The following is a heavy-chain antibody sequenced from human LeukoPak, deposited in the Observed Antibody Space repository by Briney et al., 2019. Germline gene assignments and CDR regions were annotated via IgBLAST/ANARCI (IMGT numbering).Heavy chain of an antibody. D-gene: IGHD6-13*01. CDR3: ANSRPISSSWADY. J-gene: IGHJ4*02. Sequence: GGSLRLSCAASGFTFSDYYMSWIRQAPGKGLEWVSVMYSGGATYYADSVKGRFTISRDNSKNTLYLQMNSLRAEDTAVYYCANSRPISSSWADYWGQGTLVTVSS. CDR1: GFTFSDYY. V-gene: IGHV3-66*02. CDR2: MYSGGAT.